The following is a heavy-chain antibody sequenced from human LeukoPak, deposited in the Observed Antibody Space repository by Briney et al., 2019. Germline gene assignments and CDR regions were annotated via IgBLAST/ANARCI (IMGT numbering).Heavy chain of an antibody. Sequence: GGSLRLSCAASGFTFSSYWMHWVRQAPGKGLVWVSRINSDGSSTSYADSVKGRFTISRDNAKNTLYLQMNSLRAEDTAMYYCSRDRPHNWFDPWGQGTLVTVSS. V-gene: IGHV3-74*01. J-gene: IGHJ5*02. CDR2: INSDGSST. CDR1: GFTFSSYW. CDR3: SRDRPHNWFDP.